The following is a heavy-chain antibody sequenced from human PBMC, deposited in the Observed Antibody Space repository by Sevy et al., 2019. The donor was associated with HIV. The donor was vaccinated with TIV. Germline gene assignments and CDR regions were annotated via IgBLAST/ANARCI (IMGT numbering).Heavy chain of an antibody. Sequence: SETLSLTCTVSGGSISNSDSYWSWIRQPPWKGLEWIGYIHYTGGTYYNPFLKSRVAMSVDTSEKQFSLKLSSMTEADTAVYYCASKRGYNHGPFDYWGQGTLVTVSS. CDR1: GGSISNSDSY. J-gene: IGHJ4*02. CDR2: IHYTGGT. V-gene: IGHV4-30-4*02. D-gene: IGHD5-18*01. CDR3: ASKRGYNHGPFDY.